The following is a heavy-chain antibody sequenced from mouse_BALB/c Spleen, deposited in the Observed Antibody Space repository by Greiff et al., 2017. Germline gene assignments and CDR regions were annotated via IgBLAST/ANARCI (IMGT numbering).Heavy chain of an antibody. CDR2: IYPSDSYT. CDR3: TRGGYYGSPDY. V-gene: IGHV1-69*02. Sequence: VQLQQPGAELVRPGASVKLSCKASGYTFTSYWINWVKQRPGQGLEWIGNIYPSDSYTNYNQKFKDKATLTVDKSSSTAYMQLSSPTSEDSAVYYCTRGGYYGSPDYWGQGTTLTVSS. J-gene: IGHJ2*01. CDR1: GYTFTSYW. D-gene: IGHD1-1*01.